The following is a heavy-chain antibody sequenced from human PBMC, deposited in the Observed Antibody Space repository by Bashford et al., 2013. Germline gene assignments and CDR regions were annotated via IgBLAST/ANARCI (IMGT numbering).Heavy chain of an antibody. CDR3: AIRRYSSSGEAYCGGDCQYYFDY. D-gene: IGHD2-21*02. CDR2: ISAYNGNT. V-gene: IGHV1-18*01. J-gene: IGHJ4*02. Sequence: IVWVRQAPGQGLEWMGWISAYNGNTNYAQKLQGRVTMTTDTSTSTAYMELRSLRSDDTAVYYCAIRRYSSSGEAYCGGDCQYYFDYWGQGTLVTVSS.